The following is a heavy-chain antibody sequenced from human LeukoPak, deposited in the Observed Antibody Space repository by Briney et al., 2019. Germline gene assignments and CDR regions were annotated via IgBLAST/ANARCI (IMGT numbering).Heavy chain of an antibody. J-gene: IGHJ5*02. CDR3: ARGVKGSSWYWAPGDDWFDP. CDR1: GYTFTSYG. CDR2: VSAYNGNT. Sequence: GASVKVSCKASGYTFTSYGISWVRQAPGQGLEWMGWVSAYNGNTNYAQKLQGRVTMPTDTSTSTAYMELRSLRSDHTAVYYCARGVKGSSWYWAPGDDWFDPWGQGTLVTVSS. D-gene: IGHD6-13*01. V-gene: IGHV1-18*01.